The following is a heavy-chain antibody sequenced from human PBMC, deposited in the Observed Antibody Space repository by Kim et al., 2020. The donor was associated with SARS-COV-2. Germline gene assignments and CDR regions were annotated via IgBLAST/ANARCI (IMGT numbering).Heavy chain of an antibody. CDR3: ARVMDGSGSYHY. Sequence: ASVKVSCKASGYTFTTYGLHWVRQAPGQRLEWVGWINAGSGNTKYSQKFQGRVTITRDTSASTAYMDLSSLRSEDTAVYYCARVMDGSGSYHYWGQGTLVTVSS. CDR1: GYTFTTYG. V-gene: IGHV1-3*01. D-gene: IGHD3-10*01. J-gene: IGHJ4*02. CDR2: INAGSGNT.